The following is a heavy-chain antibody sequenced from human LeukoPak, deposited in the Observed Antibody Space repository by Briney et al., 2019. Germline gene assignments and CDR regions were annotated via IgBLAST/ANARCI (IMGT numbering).Heavy chain of an antibody. CDR2: ISSSSSYI. CDR3: ARASRGDYPNQYYFDY. J-gene: IGHJ4*02. Sequence: PGGSLRLSCAASGFTFSSYSMNWVRQAPGKGLEWVSSISSSSSYIYYADSVKGRFTISRDNAKNSLYLQMNSLRAEDTAVYYCARASRGDYPNQYYFDYWGQGTLVTVSS. V-gene: IGHV3-21*01. D-gene: IGHD1-14*01. CDR1: GFTFSSYS.